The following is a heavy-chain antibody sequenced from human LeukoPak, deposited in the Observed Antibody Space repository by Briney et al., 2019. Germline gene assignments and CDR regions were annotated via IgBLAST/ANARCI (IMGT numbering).Heavy chain of an antibody. D-gene: IGHD6-19*01. CDR1: GGSVSSGSYY. J-gene: IGHJ4*02. CDR2: IYYSGST. V-gene: IGHV4-61*01. Sequence: PSEPLSLTCTVSGGSVSSGSYYWSWIRQPPGKGLEWIGYIYYSGSTKYNPSLKSRVTMSVDTSKNQFSLKLSSVTAADTAVYYCAREPVAGHFDYWGQGTRVTVSS. CDR3: AREPVAGHFDY.